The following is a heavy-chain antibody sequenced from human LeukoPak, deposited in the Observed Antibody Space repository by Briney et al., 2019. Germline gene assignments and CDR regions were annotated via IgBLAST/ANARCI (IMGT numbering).Heavy chain of an antibody. Sequence: ASVKVSYKASGYTFTSYGISWVRQAPGQGLEWLGWISTYNGNTHYAQKLQGRVTMTTDTSTTTAYMELRSLRSDDTAVYYCARHSSGWYSGAFDIWGQGTMVTVSS. J-gene: IGHJ3*02. V-gene: IGHV1-18*01. CDR2: ISTYNGNT. D-gene: IGHD6-19*01. CDR1: GYTFTSYG. CDR3: ARHSSGWYSGAFDI.